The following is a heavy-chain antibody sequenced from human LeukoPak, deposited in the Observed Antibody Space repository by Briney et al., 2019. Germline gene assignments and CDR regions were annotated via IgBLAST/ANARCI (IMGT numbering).Heavy chain of an antibody. Sequence: PGRSLRLSCAASGFTFSSYGMHWVRQAPGKGLEWVAVIWYDGSNKYYADSVKGRFTISRDNAKNSLYLQMNSLRAEDTAVYYCARQAYFDSQGGMDVWGQGTTVTVSS. CDR3: ARQAYFDSQGGMDV. V-gene: IGHV3-33*01. CDR1: GFTFSSYG. J-gene: IGHJ6*02. CDR2: IWYDGSNK. D-gene: IGHD3-9*01.